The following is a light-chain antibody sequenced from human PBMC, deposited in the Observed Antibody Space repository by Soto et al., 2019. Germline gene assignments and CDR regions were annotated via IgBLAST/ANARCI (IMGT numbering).Light chain of an antibody. V-gene: IGKV3-15*01. CDR3: QQYNNWHT. Sequence: ELVMTQSPATLSVSPGERATLSCRASQSVNSDLAWYQQRPGQAPRLLIYGASTRATGIPARFSGSGSGTEFTLTISSLQSEDFAVYYCQQYNNWHTFGQGTKVVIK. CDR1: QSVNSD. J-gene: IGKJ1*01. CDR2: GAS.